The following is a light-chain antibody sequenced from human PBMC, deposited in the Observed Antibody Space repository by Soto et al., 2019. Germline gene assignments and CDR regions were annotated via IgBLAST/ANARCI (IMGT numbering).Light chain of an antibody. V-gene: IGKV4-1*01. CDR3: QQYYSTPVT. CDR2: WPS. Sequence: DIVMTQSPDSLAVSLGERAAINCKSSQSVLYSSNNKNYVAWYQQRRGQPPRLLISWPSARESGVPDRFSGSGSGTDFTLTISSLQPYDVAVYYCQQYYSTPVTVGQGTRLESK. CDR1: QSVLYSSNNKNY. J-gene: IGKJ5*01.